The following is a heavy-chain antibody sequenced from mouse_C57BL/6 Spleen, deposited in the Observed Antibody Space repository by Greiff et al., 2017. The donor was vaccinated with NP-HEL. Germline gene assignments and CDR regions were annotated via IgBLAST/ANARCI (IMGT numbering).Heavy chain of an antibody. D-gene: IGHD1-1*01. CDR3: ARDYGSSRWFAY. V-gene: IGHV1-82*01. Sequence: QVQLQQSGPELVKPGASVKISCKASGYAFSSSWMNWVKQRPGKGLEWIGRIYPGDGDTNYNGKFKGKATLTADKYSSTAYMQLSSLTSEDSAVYFCARDYGSSRWFAYWGQGTLVTVSA. CDR2: IYPGDGDT. CDR1: GYAFSSSW. J-gene: IGHJ3*01.